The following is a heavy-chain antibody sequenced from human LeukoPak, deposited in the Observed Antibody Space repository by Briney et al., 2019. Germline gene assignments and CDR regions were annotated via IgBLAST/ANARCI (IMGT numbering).Heavy chain of an antibody. Sequence: PGGSLRLSCAASGFTFSTYWMSWVRQAPGKGLEWLANIKQDGTEKYYVDSVKGRFTISRDNAKNSLYLQMNTLRPEDTALYYCARERQNKDFWSGGDYWGQGTLVTVSS. CDR2: IKQDGTEK. V-gene: IGHV3-7*01. CDR1: GFTFSTYW. J-gene: IGHJ4*02. CDR3: ARERQNKDFWSGGDY. D-gene: IGHD3-3*01.